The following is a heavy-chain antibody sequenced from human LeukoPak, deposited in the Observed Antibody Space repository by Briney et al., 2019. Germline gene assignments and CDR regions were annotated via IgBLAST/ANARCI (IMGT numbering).Heavy chain of an antibody. CDR2: IISIFGTA. CDR3: ARVLVPAGGGVVDY. Sequence: GASVKVSCKASGGTFSSYAISWVRQAPGQGLEWMGGIISIFGTANYAQKFQGRVTITADESTSTAYMELSSLRSDDAAVYYCARVLVPAGGGVVDYWGQGTLVTVSS. J-gene: IGHJ4*02. D-gene: IGHD3-16*01. V-gene: IGHV1-69*13. CDR1: GGTFSSYA.